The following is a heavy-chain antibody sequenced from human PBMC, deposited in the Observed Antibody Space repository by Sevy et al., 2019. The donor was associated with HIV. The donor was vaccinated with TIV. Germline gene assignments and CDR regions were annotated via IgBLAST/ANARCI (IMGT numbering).Heavy chain of an antibody. CDR2: FYSGGST. J-gene: IGHJ4*02. CDR1: GFTVSSNY. D-gene: IGHD6-19*01. Sequence: GGSLRLSCAASGFTVSSNYMSWVRQAPGKGLEWVSVFYSGGSTYYADSVKGRFTISRDNSKNTLYLQMNSLRAEDTAVYYCARDIGYSSGWYYFDYWGQGTLVTVSS. CDR3: ARDIGYSSGWYYFDY. V-gene: IGHV3-53*01.